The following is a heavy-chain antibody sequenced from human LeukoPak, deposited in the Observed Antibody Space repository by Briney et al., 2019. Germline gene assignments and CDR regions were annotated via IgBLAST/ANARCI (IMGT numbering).Heavy chain of an antibody. Sequence: GASVKVSCKASGYTFTGYYMHWVRQAPGQGLEWMGWINPNSGGTNYAQKFQGRVTKTRDTSISTAYMELSRLRSDDTAVYYCARGTLLIYYGMDVWGQGTTVTVSS. V-gene: IGHV1-2*02. CDR2: INPNSGGT. J-gene: IGHJ6*02. CDR3: ARGTLLIYYGMDV. D-gene: IGHD3-16*01. CDR1: GYTFTGYY.